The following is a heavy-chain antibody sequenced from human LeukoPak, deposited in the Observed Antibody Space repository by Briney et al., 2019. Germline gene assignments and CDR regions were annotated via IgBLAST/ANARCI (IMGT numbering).Heavy chain of an antibody. D-gene: IGHD3-10*01. CDR1: GYTFTGYY. J-gene: IGHJ5*02. CDR3: ARRLKEGYYYGSGSYWFDP. CDR2: INPNSGGT. Sequence: ASVKVSCKASGYTFTGYYMHWVRQAPGQGLEWMGWINPNSGGTNYAQKSQGRVTMTRDTSISTAYMELSRLRSDDTAVYYCARRLKEGYYYGSGSYWFDPWGQGTLVTVSS. V-gene: IGHV1-2*02.